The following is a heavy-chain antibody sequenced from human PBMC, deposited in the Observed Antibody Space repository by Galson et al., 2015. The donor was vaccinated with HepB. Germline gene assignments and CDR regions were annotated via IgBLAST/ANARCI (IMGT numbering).Heavy chain of an antibody. J-gene: IGHJ6*02. CDR3: ARGGYDSLHYGMDV. Sequence: SLRLSCAASGFTFSSYAMHWVRQAPGKGLEWVAVISYDGSNKYYADSVKGRFTISRDNSKNTLYLQMNSLRAEDTAVYYCARGGYDSLHYGMDVWGQGTTVTVSS. D-gene: IGHD3-22*01. CDR1: GFTFSSYA. V-gene: IGHV3-30*04. CDR2: ISYDGSNK.